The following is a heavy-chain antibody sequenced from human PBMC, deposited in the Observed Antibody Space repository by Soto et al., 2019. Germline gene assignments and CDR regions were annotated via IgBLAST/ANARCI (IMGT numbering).Heavy chain of an antibody. CDR2: ISAYNGNT. V-gene: IGHV1-18*01. Sequence: LLKGACKTSGYRKSVDLGSWVRQAPGQGLEWMGWISAYNGNTNYAQKLQGRVTMTTDTSTSTAYMELRSLRSDDTAVYYCARDAPPEDYWGQGTLVTVSS. CDR3: ARDAPPEDY. J-gene: IGHJ4*02. CDR1: GYRKSVDL.